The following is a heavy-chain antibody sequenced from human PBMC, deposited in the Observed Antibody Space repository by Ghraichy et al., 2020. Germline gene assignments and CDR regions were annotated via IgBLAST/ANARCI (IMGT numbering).Heavy chain of an antibody. CDR3: AKDGRQQLVLYHEYFDY. D-gene: IGHD6-13*01. CDR1: GFTFSSYA. CDR2: ISGSGSST. Sequence: GGSLRLSCAASGFTFSSYAMSWVRQAPGKVLEWVSAISGSGSSTYYVDSVRGRFTISRDNSKNTLYLQMNSLRAEDTAVYYCAKDGRQQLVLYHEYFDYWGQGTLVTVSS. V-gene: IGHV3-23*01. J-gene: IGHJ4*02.